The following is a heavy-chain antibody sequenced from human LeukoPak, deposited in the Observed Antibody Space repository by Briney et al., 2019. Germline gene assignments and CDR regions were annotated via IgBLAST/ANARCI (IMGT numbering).Heavy chain of an antibody. CDR2: IYYSGST. V-gene: IGHV4-59*01. CDR1: GGSISSYY. Sequence: SETLSLTCTVSGGSISSYYWSWIRQPPGKGLEWIGYIYYSGSTNYNPSLKSRATISVDTSKNQFSLKLSSVTAADTAVYYCARASMDFWSAYYYMDVWGKGTTVTVSS. J-gene: IGHJ6*03. D-gene: IGHD3-3*01. CDR3: ARASMDFWSAYYYMDV.